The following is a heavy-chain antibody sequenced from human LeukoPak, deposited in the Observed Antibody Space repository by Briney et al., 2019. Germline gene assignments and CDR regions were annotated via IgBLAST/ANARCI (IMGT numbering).Heavy chain of an antibody. CDR3: ARGGYSVDY. CDR1: GFSLSTYW. J-gene: IGHJ4*02. CDR2: LHANVDEK. V-gene: IGHV3-7*01. Sequence: GGSLRLSCLASGFSLSTYWMSWVRQAPGKGLEWVDRLHANVDEKNLVCSEQGRFHVSSHNANKSVYLQMNSLRVEDTAVYDCARGGYSVDYLGQAGLVTLS. D-gene: IGHD5-12*01.